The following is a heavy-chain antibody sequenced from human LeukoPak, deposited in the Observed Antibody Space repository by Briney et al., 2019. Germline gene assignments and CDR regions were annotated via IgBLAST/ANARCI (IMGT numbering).Heavy chain of an antibody. CDR2: IYYSGST. CDR3: ARGAGGSYGMDV. Sequence: SETLSLTCAVSGGSISSYYWSWIRQPPGKGLEWIGYIYYSGSTNYSPSLKSRVTISVDTSKNQFSLKLSSVTAADTAAYYCARGAGGSYGMDVWGQGTTVTVSS. J-gene: IGHJ6*02. CDR1: GGSISSYY. D-gene: IGHD2-8*02. V-gene: IGHV4-59*08.